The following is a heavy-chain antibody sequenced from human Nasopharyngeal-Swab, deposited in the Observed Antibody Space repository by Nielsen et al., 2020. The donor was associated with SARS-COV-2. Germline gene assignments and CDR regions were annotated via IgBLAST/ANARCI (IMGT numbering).Heavy chain of an antibody. J-gene: IGHJ6*02. V-gene: IGHV4-31*02. D-gene: IGHD6-13*01. CDR3: ARYPSSSWSSYGMDV. Sequence: WIRQPPGKGLEWIGYIYYTGSTYCNPSLKSRVTTSVDTSKNQFSLKLTSVTAADTAVYYCARYPSSSWSSYGMDVRGQGTTVTVSS. CDR2: IYYTGST.